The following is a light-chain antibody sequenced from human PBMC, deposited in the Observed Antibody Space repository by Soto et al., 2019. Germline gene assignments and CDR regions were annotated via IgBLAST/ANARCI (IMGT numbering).Light chain of an antibody. J-gene: IGKJ5*01. CDR1: QSVSSN. V-gene: IGKV3-15*01. CDR3: KQYYKWPPVT. Sequence: EVVMTQSPATLSVSPGERATLSCRASQSVSSNLAWYQQKPGQAPRLLIYAATARAPGVSARFSGSGSGTDFPLTITSLPSEDVAVYYCKQYYKWPPVTFGQGTRLETK. CDR2: AAT.